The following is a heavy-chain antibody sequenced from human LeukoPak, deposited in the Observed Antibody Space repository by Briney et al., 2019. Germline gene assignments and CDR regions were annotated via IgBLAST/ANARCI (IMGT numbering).Heavy chain of an antibody. CDR1: GFTFSSYA. CDR3: ARDGFPDYDFWSGYPSFYYFYY. D-gene: IGHD3-3*01. Sequence: GGSLRLSCAASGFTFSSYAMHWVRQAPGKGLEWVADISYDGSNKYYAASVKGRFTISRDNSKNTMYLQMNSLRAEDTAVYYCARDGFPDYDFWSGYPSFYYFYYWGQGTLVTVSS. CDR2: ISYDGSNK. V-gene: IGHV3-30-3*01. J-gene: IGHJ4*02.